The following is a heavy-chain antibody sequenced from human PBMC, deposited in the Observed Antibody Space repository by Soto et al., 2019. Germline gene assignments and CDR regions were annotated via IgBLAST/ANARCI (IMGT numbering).Heavy chain of an antibody. D-gene: IGHD3-16*02. CDR2: IYYSGST. J-gene: IGHJ5*02. CDR3: ARPVTP. CDR1: GGSISSGGYY. Sequence: QVQLQESGPGLVKPSQTLSLTCTVSGGSISSGGYYWNWIRQHPGKGLEWIGYIYYSGSTYYNPSLKGQVTISVDTSKNQSPLKLSSVTAADPAVYSGARPVTPGGQGTRVPVPP. V-gene: IGHV4-31*01.